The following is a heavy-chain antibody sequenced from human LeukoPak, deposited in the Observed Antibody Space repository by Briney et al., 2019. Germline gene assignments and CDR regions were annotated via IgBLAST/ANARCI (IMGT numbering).Heavy chain of an antibody. V-gene: IGHV4-34*01. J-gene: IGHJ3*02. CDR1: GGSFSGYY. D-gene: IGHD3-10*01. CDR2: INHSGST. CDR3: AKSNGYGLVDI. Sequence: SETLSPTCAVYGGSFSGYYWSWIRQPPGKGLEWIGEINHSGSTNYNPSLKSRVTISLDTSRNQFSLKLNSVTAAGTAVYYCAKSNGYGLVDIWGQGTMVTVSS.